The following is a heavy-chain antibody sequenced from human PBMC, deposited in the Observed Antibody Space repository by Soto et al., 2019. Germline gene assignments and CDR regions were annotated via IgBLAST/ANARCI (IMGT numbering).Heavy chain of an antibody. D-gene: IGHD6-13*01. CDR1: GGSISSGDYY. V-gene: IGHV4-61*08. Sequence: SETLSLTCTVSGGSISSGDYYWSWIRQPPGKGLEWIGYIYYSGTTSFFPSYNPSLRSRVTISEDTSKNQFSLKLLSVTTADTAVYFCAAGEASSRNLAPYYLDFWGQGTLVTVSS. CDR3: AAGEASSRNLAPYYLDF. J-gene: IGHJ4*02. CDR2: IYYSGTT.